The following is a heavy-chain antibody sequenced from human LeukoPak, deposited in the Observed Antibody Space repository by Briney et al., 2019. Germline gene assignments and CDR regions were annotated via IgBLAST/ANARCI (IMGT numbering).Heavy chain of an antibody. CDR1: DGSISSYY. J-gene: IGHJ4*02. Sequence: SETLSLTCTVSDGSISSYYWSWIRQPPGKGLEWIGYIYYSGSTNYNPSLKSRVTISVDTSKNQFSLKLSSVTAADTAVYYCARGLGGNYYDSSGFDYWGQGTLVTVSS. CDR3: ARGLGGNYYDSSGFDY. V-gene: IGHV4-59*01. CDR2: IYYSGST. D-gene: IGHD3-22*01.